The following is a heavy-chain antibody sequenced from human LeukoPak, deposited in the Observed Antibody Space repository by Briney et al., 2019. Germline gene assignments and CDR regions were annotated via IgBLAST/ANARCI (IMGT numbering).Heavy chain of an antibody. V-gene: IGHV3-7*01. J-gene: IGHJ4*02. D-gene: IGHD3-16*01. CDR2: IKSDGSEK. CDR3: ARDPAWGALDY. Sequence: GGSMRLSCVASGLTFRSHWMSWVRQAPGKGLEWVANIKSDGSEKYYVGSVEGRFTISRDNAKNSLFLQMNSLRAEDTAVYYCARDPAWGALDYWGQGTLVTVSS. CDR1: GLTFRSHW.